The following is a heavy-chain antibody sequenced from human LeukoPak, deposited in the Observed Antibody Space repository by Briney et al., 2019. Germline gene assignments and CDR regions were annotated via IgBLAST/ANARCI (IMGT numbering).Heavy chain of an antibody. D-gene: IGHD4-17*01. CDR2: IYTSWST. J-gene: IGHJ5*02. Sequence: KPSETLSLTCTVSGGSISSYYWSWIRHPDRQGLEWIGRIYTSWSTNYNPSPKRRVPISVDTSKHQFSLTLNPVTVADPPVFHCARDWIGYGAYGVNSWFHPWGQGTLVTVSS. CDR3: ARDWIGYGAYGVNSWFHP. CDR1: GGSISSYY. V-gene: IGHV4-4*07.